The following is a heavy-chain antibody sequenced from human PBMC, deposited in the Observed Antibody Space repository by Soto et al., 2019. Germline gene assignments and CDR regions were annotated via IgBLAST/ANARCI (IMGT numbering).Heavy chain of an antibody. CDR2: IYWDDSK. D-gene: IGHD3-9*01. CDR3: AHKGPEDWPLDY. V-gene: IGHV2-5*02. Sequence: QITLKESGPTLVRPTQTLTLTCAFSGFSLSTSGVGVGWIRQPPGKALEWLAVIYWDDSKHYSPSLRSRLTITKDTSKNQVVLTMTNMDPMDTGTYYCAHKGPEDWPLDYWGQGNLVTVSS. J-gene: IGHJ4*02. CDR1: GFSLSTSGVG.